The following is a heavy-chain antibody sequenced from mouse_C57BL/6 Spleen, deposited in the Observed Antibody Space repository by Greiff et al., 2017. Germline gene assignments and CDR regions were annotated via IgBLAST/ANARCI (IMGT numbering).Heavy chain of an antibody. J-gene: IGHJ1*03. V-gene: IGHV1-69*01. D-gene: IGHD2-14*01. Sequence: VQLQQPGAELVMPGASVKLSCKASGYTFTSYWMHWVKQRPGQGLEWIGEIDPSDSYTNYNQKFKGKSTLTVDKSSSTACMQLSSLTSEDSAVYYCASPYRNGRFYWYLDVWGTGTTVTVSS. CDR3: ASPYRNGRFYWYLDV. CDR1: GYTFTSYW. CDR2: IDPSDSYT.